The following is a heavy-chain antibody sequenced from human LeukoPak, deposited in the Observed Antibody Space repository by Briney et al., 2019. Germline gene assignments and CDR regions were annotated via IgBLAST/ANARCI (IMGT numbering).Heavy chain of an antibody. V-gene: IGHV1-46*01. D-gene: IGHD5-24*01. CDR3: ARDNSVRDAAWWFNS. CDR2: ISPSGGST. J-gene: IGHJ5*01. CDR1: GYTFTINY. Sequence: GASVNVSFKSCGYTFTINYSHLVRQPPAQGPEGMGVISPSGGSTTYAQKFTGRVTLTRDMSTRTDYLELSSLRSEATAVYYCARDNSVRDAAWWFNSWGQGTLVTVSS.